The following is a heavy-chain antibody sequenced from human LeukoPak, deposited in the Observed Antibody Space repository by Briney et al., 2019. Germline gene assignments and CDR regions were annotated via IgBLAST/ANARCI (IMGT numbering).Heavy chain of an antibody. V-gene: IGHV3-7*05. CDR1: GFTFRNYW. Sequence: PGGSLRLSCAASGFTFRNYWITWVRQAPGKGLEWVANIKQGGSEKHYVDSVKGRFTISRDDATNSLYLQRNSLRIEDTAVYYCAREGQQSYGMDVWGQGTTATVSS. CDR3: AREGQQSYGMDV. CDR2: IKQGGSEK. J-gene: IGHJ6*02. D-gene: IGHD6-13*01.